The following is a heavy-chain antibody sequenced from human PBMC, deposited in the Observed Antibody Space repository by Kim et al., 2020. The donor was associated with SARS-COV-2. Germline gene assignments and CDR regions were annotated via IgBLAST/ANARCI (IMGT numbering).Heavy chain of an antibody. V-gene: IGHV4-61*01. CDR3: ASGVSSCWLFPLDY. CDR2: IYYSGST. Sequence: SETLSLTCTVSGGSVSSGSYYWSWIRQPPGKGLEWIGYIYYSGSTNYNPSLKSRVTISVDTSKNQFSLKLSSVTAADTAVYYCASGVSSCWLFPLDYWGQGTLVTVSS. D-gene: IGHD6-13*01. J-gene: IGHJ4*02. CDR1: GGSVSSGSYY.